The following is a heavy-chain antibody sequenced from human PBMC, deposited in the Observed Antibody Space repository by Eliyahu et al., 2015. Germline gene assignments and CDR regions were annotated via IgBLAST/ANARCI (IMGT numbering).Heavy chain of an antibody. Sequence: EVQLLESGGGLVQPGGSLRLSCAASXFTXSNYAMSWVRQAPGEGLEWVSAITDSGGDTFHADSVKGRFTISRDNSKNTLFFQMNGLRADDTAVYYCAKGSSASRPYYFDYWGQGALVTVSS. J-gene: IGHJ4*02. CDR2: ITDSGGDT. V-gene: IGHV3-23*01. CDR3: AKGSSASRPYYFDY. D-gene: IGHD6-6*01. CDR1: XFTXSNYA.